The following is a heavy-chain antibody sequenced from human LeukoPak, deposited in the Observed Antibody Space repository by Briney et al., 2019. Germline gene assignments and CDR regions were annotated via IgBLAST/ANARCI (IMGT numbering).Heavy chain of an antibody. CDR1: GYSISSGYY. V-gene: IGHV4-38-2*02. CDR2: IYHSGST. J-gene: IGHJ4*02. Sequence: SETLSLTCTVSGYSISSGYYWGWIRQPPGKGLEWIGSIYHSGSTYYNPSLKSRVTISVDTSKNQFSLKLSSVTAADTAAYYCARGGGYYYGSGSSPPSHWGQGTLVTVSS. D-gene: IGHD3-10*01. CDR3: ARGGGYYYGSGSSPPSH.